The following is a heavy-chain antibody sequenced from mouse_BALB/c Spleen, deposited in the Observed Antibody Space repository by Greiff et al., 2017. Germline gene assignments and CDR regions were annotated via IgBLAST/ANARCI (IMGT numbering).Heavy chain of an antibody. J-gene: IGHJ2*01. CDR3: ARSDGYHY. Sequence: QVQLQQPGAELVKPGASVKLSCKASGYTFTSYWMHWVKQRPGQGLEWIGEINPSNGRTNYNEKFKSKATLTVDKSSSTAYMQLSSLTSEDSAVYYCARSDGYHYWGQGTTLTVSS. CDR2: INPSNGRT. D-gene: IGHD2-3*01. V-gene: IGHV1S81*02. CDR1: GYTFTSYW.